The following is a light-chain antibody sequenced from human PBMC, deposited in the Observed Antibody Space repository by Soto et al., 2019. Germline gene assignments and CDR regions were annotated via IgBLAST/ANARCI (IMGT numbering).Light chain of an antibody. V-gene: IGLV2-23*02. J-gene: IGLJ3*02. CDR3: CSYAGSSTLV. Sequence: QSALTQPASVSGSPGQSITISCAGTSNDVGGYNYVSWYQQHPGKAPKLLIYEVSHRPSGVSHRFSGSKSGNTASLTISGLQAEDEGDYFCCSYAGSSTLVFGGGTKVTVL. CDR2: EVS. CDR1: SNDVGGYNY.